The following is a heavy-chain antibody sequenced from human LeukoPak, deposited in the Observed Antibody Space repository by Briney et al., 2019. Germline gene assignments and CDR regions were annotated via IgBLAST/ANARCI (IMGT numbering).Heavy chain of an antibody. Sequence: SETLSLTCTVSGGSISIYYWSWIRQPPGKGLEWIGYVYNSENTNYNPSLKSRATISADTSKNQFSLKLSSVTAADTAVYYCARGGYGDYGDPFDYWGQGTLVTVSS. D-gene: IGHD4-17*01. CDR1: GGSISIYY. V-gene: IGHV4-59*12. CDR2: VYNSENT. CDR3: ARGGYGDYGDPFDY. J-gene: IGHJ4*02.